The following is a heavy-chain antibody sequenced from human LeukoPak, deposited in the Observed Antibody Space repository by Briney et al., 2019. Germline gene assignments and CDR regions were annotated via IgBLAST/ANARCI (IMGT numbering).Heavy chain of an antibody. Sequence: GGSLRLSCAASGFTFSSYEMNWVRQAPGKGLEWVSYISSSGSTIYYADSVKGRFTISRDNAKNSLYLQMNSLRAEDTALYYCASSGYYYDSSGYYFSGLYMDVWGKGTTVTVSS. CDR2: ISSSGSTI. V-gene: IGHV3-48*03. J-gene: IGHJ6*03. D-gene: IGHD3-22*01. CDR3: ASSGYYYDSSGYYFSGLYMDV. CDR1: GFTFSSYE.